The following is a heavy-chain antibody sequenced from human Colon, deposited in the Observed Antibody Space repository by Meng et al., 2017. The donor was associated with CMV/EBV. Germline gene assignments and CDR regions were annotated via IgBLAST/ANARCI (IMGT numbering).Heavy chain of an antibody. V-gene: IGHV1-18*01. Sequence: ASVTVSCKTFDYPFTNHGISWVRQAPGQGLEWMGWISGYNGNTNYAQKFQGRFTMTTDTSTSTAYMELRSLRSDDTAVYYCARGYDFWNGHYDYWGQGTLVTVSS. D-gene: IGHD3-3*01. CDR3: ARGYDFWNGHYDY. J-gene: IGHJ4*02. CDR2: ISGYNGNT. CDR1: DYPFTNHG.